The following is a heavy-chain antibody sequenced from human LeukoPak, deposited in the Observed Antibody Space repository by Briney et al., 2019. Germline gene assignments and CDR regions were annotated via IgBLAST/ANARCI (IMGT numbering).Heavy chain of an antibody. Sequence: PGGSLRLSCVPSGFTFKNYLMNWDRQAPGKGLEWLATIYGSGVSISYADSVKGRFTISRDNSNNTLYLQMNSLRAEDTAMYYCAKDHGWELPADDYWGQGILVTVSS. CDR2: IYGSGVSI. CDR1: GFTFKNYL. CDR3: AKDHGWELPADDY. V-gene: IGHV3-23*01. D-gene: IGHD1-26*01. J-gene: IGHJ4*02.